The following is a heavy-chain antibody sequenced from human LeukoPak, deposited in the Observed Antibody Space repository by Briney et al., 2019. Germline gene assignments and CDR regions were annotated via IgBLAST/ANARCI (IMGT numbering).Heavy chain of an antibody. CDR3: ARDFNGGIFDY. CDR1: GGTFGSYA. J-gene: IGHJ4*02. CDR2: FIPIFGTA. V-gene: IGHV1-69*13. Sequence: SVKVSCKASGGTFGSYAISWVRQAPGQGLEWMGGFIPIFGTANYAQKFQGRVTITADESTSTAYMELSSLRSEDTAVYYCARDFNGGIFDYWGQGTLVTVSS. D-gene: IGHD2-8*01.